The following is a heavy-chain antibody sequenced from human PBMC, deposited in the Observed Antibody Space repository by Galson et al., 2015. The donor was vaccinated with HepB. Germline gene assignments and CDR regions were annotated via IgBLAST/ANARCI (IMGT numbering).Heavy chain of an antibody. CDR3: AKGYYYDSSGYFLPFGV. CDR2: ISGSGGST. V-gene: IGHV3-23*01. D-gene: IGHD3-22*01. J-gene: IGHJ4*02. Sequence: SLRLSCAASGFTFSSYAMSWVRQAPGKGLKWVSAISGSGGSTYYADSVKGRFTISRDNSKNTLYLQMNSLRAEDTAVYYCAKGYYYDSSGYFLPFGVWGQGTLVTVSS. CDR1: GFTFSSYA.